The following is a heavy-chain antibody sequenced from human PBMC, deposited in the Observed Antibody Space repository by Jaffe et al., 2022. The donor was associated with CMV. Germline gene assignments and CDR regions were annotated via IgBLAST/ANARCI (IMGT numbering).Heavy chain of an antibody. Sequence: QVTLRESGPALVKPTQTLTLTCTFSGFSLSTSGMCVSWIRQPPGKALEWLARIDWDDDKYYSTSLKTRLTISKDTSKNQVVLTMTNMDPVDTATYYCARGLGYCSGGSCYYPHYYFDYWGQGTLVTVSS. CDR3: ARGLGYCSGGSCYYPHYYFDY. CDR1: GFSLSTSGMC. D-gene: IGHD2-15*01. J-gene: IGHJ4*02. V-gene: IGHV2-70*15. CDR2: IDWDDDK.